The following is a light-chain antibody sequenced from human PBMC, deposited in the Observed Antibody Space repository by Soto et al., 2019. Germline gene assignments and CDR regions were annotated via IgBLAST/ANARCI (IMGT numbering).Light chain of an antibody. CDR1: QSVSRN. V-gene: IGKV3D-15*01. CDR2: DAS. CDR3: QQYNNWPIT. J-gene: IGKJ5*01. Sequence: EIVLTHSPATLSVSPCERATLSFSATQSVSRNLAWYQQKPGQAPRLLIYDASTRATGTPARFSGSGTGTKFTLSISSLQPEDFAVYSCQQYNNWPITFGQGTRLEIK.